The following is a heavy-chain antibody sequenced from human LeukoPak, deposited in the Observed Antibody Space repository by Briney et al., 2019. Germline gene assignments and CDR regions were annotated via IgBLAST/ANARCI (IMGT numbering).Heavy chain of an antibody. CDR3: ARDTDALDI. V-gene: IGHV3-7*01. CDR1: GFSFPYG. Sequence: GGSLRLSCEASGFSFPYGMSWVRQAPGKGLEWVANIKQDGSEKYYVDSVKGRFTISRDNAKNSLYLQMNSLRAEDTAVYYCARDTDALDIWGQGTMVTVSS. J-gene: IGHJ3*02. CDR2: IKQDGSEK.